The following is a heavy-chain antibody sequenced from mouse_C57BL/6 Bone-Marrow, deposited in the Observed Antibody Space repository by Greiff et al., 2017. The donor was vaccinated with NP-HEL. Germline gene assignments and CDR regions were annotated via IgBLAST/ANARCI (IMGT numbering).Heavy chain of an antibody. Sequence: EVKLMESGEGLVKPGGSLKLSCAASGFTFSSYAMSWVRQTPEKRLEWVAYISSGGDYIYYADTVKGRFTISRDNARNTLYLQMSSLKSDDTAMYYCTRVGTTVVGGYFDVWGTGTTVTVSS. V-gene: IGHV5-9-1*02. CDR1: GFTFSSYA. J-gene: IGHJ1*03. CDR3: TRVGTTVVGGYFDV. CDR2: ISSGGDYI. D-gene: IGHD1-1*01.